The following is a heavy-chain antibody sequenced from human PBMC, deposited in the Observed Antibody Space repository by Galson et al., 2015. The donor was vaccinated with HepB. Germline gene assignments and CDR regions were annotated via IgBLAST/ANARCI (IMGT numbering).Heavy chain of an antibody. V-gene: IGHV1-2*06. CDR1: GYTFTGYY. J-gene: IGHJ4*02. CDR2: INPNSGGT. Sequence: SVKVSCKASGYTFTGYYMHWVRQAPGQGLEWMGRINPNSGGTNYAQKFQGRVTMTRDTSISTAYMELSRLRSDDTAVYYCARLTIYSTGVGEDYWGQGTLVTVSS. CDR3: ARLTIYSTGVGEDY. D-gene: IGHD6-25*01.